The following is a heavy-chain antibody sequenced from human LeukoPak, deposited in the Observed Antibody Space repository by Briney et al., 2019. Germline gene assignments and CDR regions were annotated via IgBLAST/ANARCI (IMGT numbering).Heavy chain of an antibody. CDR2: ISYDGSNK. J-gene: IGHJ6*02. CDR1: GFTFSSYG. CDR3: AKERVGRANYYGSGSSPQDYYYYGMDV. V-gene: IGHV3-30*18. D-gene: IGHD3-10*01. Sequence: GGSLRLSCAASGFTFSSYGMHWVRRAPGKGLEWVAVISYDGSNKYNADSVKGRFTISRDNSKNTLYLQMNSLRAEDTAVYYCAKERVGRANYYGSGSSPQDYYYYGMDVWGQGTTVTVSS.